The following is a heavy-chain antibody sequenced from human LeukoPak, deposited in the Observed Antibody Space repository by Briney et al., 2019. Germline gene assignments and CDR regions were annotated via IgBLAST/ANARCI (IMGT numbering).Heavy chain of an antibody. V-gene: IGHV3-43*01. J-gene: IGHJ4*02. CDR2: ISWDGGST. D-gene: IGHD2-21*02. Sequence: PGGSLRLSCAASGFTFDDYTMHWVRQAPGKGLEWVSLISWDGGSTYYADSVKGRFTISRDNSKNSLYLQMNSLRTEDTALYYCAKGMLAYCGGDCYPGLDYWGQGTLVTVSS. CDR3: AKGMLAYCGGDCYPGLDY. CDR1: GFTFDDYT.